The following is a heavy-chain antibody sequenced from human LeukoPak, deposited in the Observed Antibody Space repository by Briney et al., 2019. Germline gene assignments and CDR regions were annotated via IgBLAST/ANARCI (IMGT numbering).Heavy chain of an antibody. CDR2: ISYDGSNK. J-gene: IGHJ6*02. CDR3: AKDLAYSSSWTPGYYYYYGMDV. CDR1: GFTFSSYG. D-gene: IGHD6-13*01. Sequence: GRSLRLSCAASGFTFSSYGMRWVRQAPGKGLEWVAVISYDGSNKYYADSVKGRFTISRDNSKNTLYLQMNSLRAEDTAVYYCAKDLAYSSSWTPGYYYYYGMDVWGQGTTVTVSS. V-gene: IGHV3-30*18.